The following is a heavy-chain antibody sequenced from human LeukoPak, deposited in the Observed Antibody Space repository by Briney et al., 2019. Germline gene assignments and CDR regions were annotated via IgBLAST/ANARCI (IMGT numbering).Heavy chain of an antibody. V-gene: IGHV3-64*01. D-gene: IGHD6-6*01. Sequence: PGGSLRLSCAASGFTFSSYAMHWVRQAPGKGLEYVSAISSNGGSTYYANSVKGRFTISRDNSKNTLYLQMGSLRAEDMAVYYCARSPPQVVVPAVGRSSSTNLPYYFDYWGQGTLVTVSS. CDR3: ARSPPQVVVPAVGRSSSTNLPYYFDY. CDR2: ISSNGGST. CDR1: GFTFSSYA. J-gene: IGHJ4*02.